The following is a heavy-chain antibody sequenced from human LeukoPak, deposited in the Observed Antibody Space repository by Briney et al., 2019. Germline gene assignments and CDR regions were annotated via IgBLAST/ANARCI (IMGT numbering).Heavy chain of an antibody. CDR2: FDPEDGET. CDR1: GYTLTELS. Sequence: EASVKVSCKVSGYTLTELSMHWVRQAPGKRLEWMGGFDPEDGETIYAQKFQGRVTMTADTSTDTVYMELSSLRSEDTAVYYCARVGDMGSSHRQPFVYWGQGTLVTVSS. CDR3: ARVGDMGSSHRQPFVY. V-gene: IGHV1-24*01. D-gene: IGHD6-13*01. J-gene: IGHJ4*02.